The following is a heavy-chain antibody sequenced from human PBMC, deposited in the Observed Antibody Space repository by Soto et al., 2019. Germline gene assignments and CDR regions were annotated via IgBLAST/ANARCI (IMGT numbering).Heavy chain of an antibody. Sequence: GGSLRLRCAASGFTFSSYAVSGVRQAPGKGLEWVSAISGSGGSTYYADSVKGRFTISRDNSKNTLYLQMNSLRAEDTAVYYCAKAPGIAARPFPFGYWGQGTLVTVSS. D-gene: IGHD6-6*01. CDR1: GFTFSSYA. V-gene: IGHV3-23*01. CDR2: ISGSGGST. J-gene: IGHJ4*02. CDR3: AKAPGIAARPFPFGY.